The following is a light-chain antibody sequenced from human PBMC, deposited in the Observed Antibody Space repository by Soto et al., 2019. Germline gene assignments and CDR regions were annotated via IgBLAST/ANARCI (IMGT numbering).Light chain of an antibody. CDR3: SSYTGSNIV. CDR1: SSDVGGYNY. J-gene: IGLJ3*02. V-gene: IGLV2-14*01. CDR2: EVS. Sequence: QSVLTQPASVSGSPGQSITISCTGTSSDVGGYNYVSWYQQHPGKAPKFMIYEVSNRPSGVSSRFSGSKSGNTASLTISGLQAEDEADYYCSSYTGSNIVFGGGTKPTAL.